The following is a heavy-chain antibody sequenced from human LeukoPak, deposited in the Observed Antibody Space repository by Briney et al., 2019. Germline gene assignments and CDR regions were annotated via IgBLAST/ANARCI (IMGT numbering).Heavy chain of an antibody. D-gene: IGHD5-12*01. Sequence: SQTLSPTCAVSGGSISSGGYSWSWIRQPPGKGLEWIGYIYHSGSTYYNPSLKSRVTISVDRSKNQFSLKLSSVTAADTAVYYCARENSGCIGYWGQGTLVTVSS. CDR2: IYHSGST. J-gene: IGHJ4*02. CDR1: GGSISSGGYS. CDR3: ARENSGCIGY. V-gene: IGHV4-30-2*01.